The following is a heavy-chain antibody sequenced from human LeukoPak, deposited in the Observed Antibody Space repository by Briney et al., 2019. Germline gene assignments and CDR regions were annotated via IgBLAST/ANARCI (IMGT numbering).Heavy chain of an antibody. CDR3: AKENTIFGVVIIGLDY. J-gene: IGHJ4*02. Sequence: GGSLRLSCAASGFTFSSYGMHWVRQAPGKGLEWVAVISYDGSNKYYADSVKGRFTISRDNSKNTLYLQMNSLRAEDTAVYYCAKENTIFGVVIIGLDYWGQGTLVTVSS. CDR1: GFTFSSYG. CDR2: ISYDGSNK. V-gene: IGHV3-30*18. D-gene: IGHD3-3*01.